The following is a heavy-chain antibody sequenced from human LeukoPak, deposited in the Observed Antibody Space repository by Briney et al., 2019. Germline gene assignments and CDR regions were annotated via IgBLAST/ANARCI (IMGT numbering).Heavy chain of an antibody. J-gene: IGHJ4*02. D-gene: IGHD2-2*01. CDR1: GGSISSYY. V-gene: IGHV4-59*01. Sequence: PSETLSLTCTVSGGSISSYYWSWIRQPPGKGLEWIGYIYYSGSTNYNPSLKSRVTISVDTSKNQFSLKLSSVTAADTAVYYCARAQGYCSSTSCPRAFDYWGQGTLVTVSS. CDR2: IYYSGST. CDR3: ARAQGYCSSTSCPRAFDY.